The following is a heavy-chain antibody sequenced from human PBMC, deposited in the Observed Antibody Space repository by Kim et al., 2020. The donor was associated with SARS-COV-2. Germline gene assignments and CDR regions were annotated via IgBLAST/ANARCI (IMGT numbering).Heavy chain of an antibody. Sequence: GGSLRLSCAASGSTVSSNYMSWVRQAPGKGLEWVSVIYSGGSTYYADSVKGRFTISRDNSKNTLYLQMNSLRAEDTAVYYCASSSGYCSGGSCYHPLDYWGQGTLVTVAS. CDR2: IYSGGST. CDR3: ASSSGYCSGGSCYHPLDY. V-gene: IGHV3-66*01. J-gene: IGHJ4*02. CDR1: GSTVSSNY. D-gene: IGHD2-15*01.